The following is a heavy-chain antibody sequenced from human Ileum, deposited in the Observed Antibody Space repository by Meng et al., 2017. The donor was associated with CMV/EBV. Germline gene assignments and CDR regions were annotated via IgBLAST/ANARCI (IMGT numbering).Heavy chain of an antibody. V-gene: IGHV4-4*02. CDR3: ARTTYCGGTCFNGYYGMDV. J-gene: IGHJ6*02. CDR1: GDSITSNNW. D-gene: IGHD2-21*01. Sequence: LRETLSLTCAVSGDSITSNNWWGWVRQSPGKGLEWLGEVYHRGAANYNPSLGGRVTISLDTSSNVFSLSLRSVTAADTAVYFCARTTYCGGTCFNGYYGMDVWGLGTTVTVSS. CDR2: VYHRGAA.